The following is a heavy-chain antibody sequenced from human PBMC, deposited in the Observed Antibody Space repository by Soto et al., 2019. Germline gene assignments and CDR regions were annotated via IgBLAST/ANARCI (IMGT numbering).Heavy chain of an antibody. CDR3: ARGGIAAAAPPDY. V-gene: IGHV4-31*01. D-gene: IGHD6-13*01. J-gene: IGHJ4*02. Sequence: QVQLQESGPGLVKPSQTLSLTCTVSGGSISSGGYYWSWIRQHPGKGLEWIGYIYYSGSTYYNPSLKSLVTRSVDTSKNPFSLKLGSVTAADTAVYYCARGGIAAAAPPDYWGQGTLVTVSS. CDR1: GGSISSGGYY. CDR2: IYYSGST.